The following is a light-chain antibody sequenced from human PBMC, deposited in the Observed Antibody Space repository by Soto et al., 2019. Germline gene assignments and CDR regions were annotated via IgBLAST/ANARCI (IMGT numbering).Light chain of an antibody. Sequence: QSALTQPASVSGSPGQSVTISCTGTSSDVGGYQYVSWYQQHPGKAPKLMIYEVSNRPSGVSNRFSGSKSCNTASLPISGLQAEDEADYYCSSYTTSRTLLYVFGTGTKLTVL. V-gene: IGLV2-14*01. CDR1: SSDVGGYQY. CDR2: EVS. J-gene: IGLJ1*01. CDR3: SSYTTSRTLLYV.